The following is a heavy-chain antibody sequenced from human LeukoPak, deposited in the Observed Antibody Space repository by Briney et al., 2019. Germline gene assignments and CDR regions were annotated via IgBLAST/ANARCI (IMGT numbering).Heavy chain of an antibody. CDR2: ISAYNGNT. CDR1: GGTFSSYA. J-gene: IGHJ6*02. V-gene: IGHV1-18*01. D-gene: IGHD4/OR15-4a*01. CDR3: ASPVDTRLSHYYYYGMDV. Sequence: AASVKVSCKASGGTFSSYAISWVRQAPGQGLEWMGWISAYNGNTNYAQKLQGRVTMTTDTSTSTAYMELRSLGSDDTAVYYCASPVDTRLSHYYYYGMDVWGQGTTVTVSS.